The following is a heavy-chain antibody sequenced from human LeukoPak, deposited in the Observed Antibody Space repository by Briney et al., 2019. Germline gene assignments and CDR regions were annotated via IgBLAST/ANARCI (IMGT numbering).Heavy chain of an antibody. V-gene: IGHV1-46*01. CDR1: GYTFTSYY. CDR3: ARSPNNAWHNFDY. D-gene: IGHD1/OR15-1a*01. Sequence: ASVKVSCKASGYTFTSYYMHWVRQAPGQGLEWMGIINPSGGSTSYAQKLQGRVTMTTDTSTSTAYMELRSLRSDDTAVYYCARSPNNAWHNFDYWGQGILVTVSS. CDR2: INPSGGST. J-gene: IGHJ4*02.